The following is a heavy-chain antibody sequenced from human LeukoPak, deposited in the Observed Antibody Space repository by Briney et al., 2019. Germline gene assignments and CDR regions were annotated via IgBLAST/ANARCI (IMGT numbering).Heavy chain of an antibody. J-gene: IGHJ6*03. CDR2: INHSGST. CDR1: GGSFSGYY. V-gene: IGHV4-34*01. CDR3: ASLRYSSSRPNYYYYYMDV. Sequence: PSETLSLTCAVYGGSFSGYYWSWIRQPPGKGLEWIGEINHSGSTNYNPSLKSRVTISVDTSKNQFSLKLGSVTAADTAVYYCASLRYSSSRPNYYYYYMDVWGKGTTVTVSS. D-gene: IGHD6-6*01.